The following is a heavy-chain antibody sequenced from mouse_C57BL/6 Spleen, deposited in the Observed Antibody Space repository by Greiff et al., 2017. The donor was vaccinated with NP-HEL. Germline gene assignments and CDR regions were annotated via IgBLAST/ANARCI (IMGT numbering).Heavy chain of an antibody. V-gene: IGHV1-12*01. J-gene: IGHJ3*01. Sequence: QVQLQQSGAELVRPGASVKMSCKASGYTFTSYNMHWVKQPPRQGLEWIGAIYPGNGATSYNQKFKGKATLTVDKSSSTAYMQLSSLTSEDSAVYFCARSIYDGYPGFAYWGQGTLVTVSA. D-gene: IGHD2-3*01. CDR1: GYTFTSYN. CDR3: ARSIYDGYPGFAY. CDR2: IYPGNGAT.